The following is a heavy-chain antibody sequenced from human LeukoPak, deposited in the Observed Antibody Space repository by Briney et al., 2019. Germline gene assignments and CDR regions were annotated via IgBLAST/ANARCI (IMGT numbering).Heavy chain of an antibody. CDR3: AKVKYSSSWYDAWFDP. CDR2: IRGKGDNYAT. V-gene: IGHV3-73*01. D-gene: IGHD6-13*01. J-gene: IGHJ5*02. CDR1: GSTFSGYT. Sequence: GGSLKLSCAASGSTFSGYTMEWVRQAPGKGLEWVGRIRGKGDNYATEYAASVKGRFATSREDSKNTAYLQMNSLRTEDTAVYYCAKVKYSSSWYDAWFDPWGQGTLVTVSS.